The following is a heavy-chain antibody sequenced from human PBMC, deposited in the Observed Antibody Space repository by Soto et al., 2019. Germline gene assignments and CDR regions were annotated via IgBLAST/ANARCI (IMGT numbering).Heavy chain of an antibody. Sequence: GGSLRLSCAASGLTVSSNYMSWVRQAPGKGLEWVSVIYSGGSTYYADSVKGRFTISRDNSKNTLYLQMNSLRAEDTAVYYCARFSPGIVGATDAFDIWGQGTMVTVSS. J-gene: IGHJ3*02. V-gene: IGHV3-66*01. CDR2: IYSGGST. CDR3: ARFSPGIVGATDAFDI. D-gene: IGHD1-26*01. CDR1: GLTVSSNY.